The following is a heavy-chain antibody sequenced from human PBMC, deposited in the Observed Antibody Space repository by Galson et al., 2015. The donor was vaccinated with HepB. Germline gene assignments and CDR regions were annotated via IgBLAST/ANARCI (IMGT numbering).Heavy chain of an antibody. CDR1: GGTFSSYA. D-gene: IGHD6-6*01. Sequence: SVKVSCKASGGTFSSYAISWVRQAPGQGLEWMGWISAYNGNTNYAQKLQGRVTMTTDTSTSTAYMELRSLRSDDTAVYYCARGRAAPLYYYYGMDVWGQGTTVTVSS. V-gene: IGHV1-18*01. CDR2: ISAYNGNT. J-gene: IGHJ6*02. CDR3: ARGRAAPLYYYYGMDV.